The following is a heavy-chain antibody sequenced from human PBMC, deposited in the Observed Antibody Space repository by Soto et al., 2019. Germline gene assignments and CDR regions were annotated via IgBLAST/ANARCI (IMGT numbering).Heavy chain of an antibody. CDR2: ISYDESHK. D-gene: IGHD2-2*01. CDR3: ARGRLPGYYFDY. CDR1: GFTFSRYA. J-gene: IGHJ4*02. V-gene: IGHV3-30-3*01. Sequence: GGSLRLSCPPSGFTFSRYAMNSVRQAPGKGLACVAEISYDESHKHYADSVKGRFTISKDNPKNTLYLQMNSLRAEDTAVYYCARGRLPGYYFDYWGQGTLVTVSS.